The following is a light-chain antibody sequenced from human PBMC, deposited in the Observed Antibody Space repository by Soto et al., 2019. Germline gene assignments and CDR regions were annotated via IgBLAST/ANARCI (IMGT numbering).Light chain of an antibody. J-gene: IGLJ2*01. Sequence: QSVLTQPPSVSGAPGQRVTISCTGSSSNIGAGYDVHWYQQLPGTAPKLLIYGNSNRPSGVPDRFSGSKSGTSASLAITGLQAEDEAEYYCQSYDSSLSGYVVFGVGTTLTVL. CDR1: SSNIGAGYD. V-gene: IGLV1-40*01. CDR2: GNS. CDR3: QSYDSSLSGYVV.